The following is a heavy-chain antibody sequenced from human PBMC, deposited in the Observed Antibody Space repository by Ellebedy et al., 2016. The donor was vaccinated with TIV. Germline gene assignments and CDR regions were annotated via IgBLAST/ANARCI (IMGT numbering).Heavy chain of an antibody. J-gene: IGHJ4*02. CDR3: AREDSDPFSMVRGVHFDY. V-gene: IGHV6-1*01. CDR2: TYYRSKWYN. Sequence: QTLSLTCAISGDSVSSNSAAWNWIRQSPSRGLEWLGRTYYRSKWYNDYAVSVKSRITINPDTSKNQFSLQLNSVTPEDTAVYYCAREDSDPFSMVRGVHFDYWGQGTLVTVSS. CDR1: GDSVSSNSAA. D-gene: IGHD3-10*01.